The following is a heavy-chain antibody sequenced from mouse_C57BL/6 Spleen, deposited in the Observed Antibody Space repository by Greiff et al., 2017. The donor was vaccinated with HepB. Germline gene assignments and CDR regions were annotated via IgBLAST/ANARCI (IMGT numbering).Heavy chain of an antibody. V-gene: IGHV1-69*01. CDR1: GYTFTSYW. CDR3: ARSHYYGSRGGYFDY. J-gene: IGHJ2*01. Sequence: QVQLQQPGAELVMPGASVKLSCKASGYTFTSYWMHWVKQRPGLGLEWIGEIDPSDSYTNYNQKFKGKSTLTVDKSSSTAYMQLSSLTSEDSAVYYCARSHYYGSRGGYFDYWGQGTTLTVSS. D-gene: IGHD1-1*01. CDR2: IDPSDSYT.